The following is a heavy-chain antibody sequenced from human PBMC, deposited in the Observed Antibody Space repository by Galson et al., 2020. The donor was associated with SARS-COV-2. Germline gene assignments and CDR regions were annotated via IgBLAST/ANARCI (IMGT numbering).Heavy chain of an antibody. D-gene: IGHD3-22*01. CDR2: MSYSRRP. J-gene: IGHJ4*02. Sequence: SETLSLTCTASGGSINNYYWTWIRQPPGKGLEWIGSMSYSRRPTYSPSLKSRVTISVDTSKSQFSLNLTSVTAADTAVYYCASGDIWGSYYYDYWGQGTLVTVSS. CDR3: ASGDIWGSYYYDY. CDR1: GGSINNYY. V-gene: IGHV4-59*08.